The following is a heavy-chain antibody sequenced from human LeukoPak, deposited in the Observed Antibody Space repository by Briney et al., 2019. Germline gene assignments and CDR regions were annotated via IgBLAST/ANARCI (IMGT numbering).Heavy chain of an antibody. CDR3: ARNTTSSPWFDP. D-gene: IGHD6-6*01. CDR2: VYHIGTT. CDR1: GGSIKSPTSY. Sequence: SETLSLTCTVSGGSIKSPTSYWSWIRQPPGKGLEWIGNVYHIGTTSYNSSLKSRVSISVDTSKNQSSLEMASVTPEDTALYYCARNTTSSPWFDPWGQGTLVIVSS. J-gene: IGHJ5*02. V-gene: IGHV4-61*01.